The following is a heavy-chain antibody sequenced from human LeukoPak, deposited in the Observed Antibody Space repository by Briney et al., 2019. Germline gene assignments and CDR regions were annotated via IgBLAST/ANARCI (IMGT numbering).Heavy chain of an antibody. CDR1: GGTFSSYA. CDR2: IIPIFGTA. D-gene: IGHD3-10*01. Sequence: SVKVSCKASGGTFSSYAISWVRQAPGQGLEWMGGIIPIFGTANYAQKFQGRATITTDESTSTAYMELSSLRSEDTAVYYCARGGSGSSWTLNYWGQGTLVTVSS. CDR3: ARGGSGSSWTLNY. V-gene: IGHV1-69*05. J-gene: IGHJ4*02.